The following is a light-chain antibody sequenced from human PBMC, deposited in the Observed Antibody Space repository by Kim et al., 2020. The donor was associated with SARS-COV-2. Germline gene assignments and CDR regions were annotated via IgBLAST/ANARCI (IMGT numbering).Light chain of an antibody. Sequence: QSALTQPASVSGSPGQSITISCTGTSSDIGGYNYVSWYQQHPGKAPKLMIYDVSKRSSGVSNRFSGSKSGNTASLTISGLQAEDEADYYCSSITSSTGVFGGGTKLTVL. CDR1: SSDIGGYNY. CDR3: SSITSSTGV. J-gene: IGLJ2*01. V-gene: IGLV2-14*01. CDR2: DVS.